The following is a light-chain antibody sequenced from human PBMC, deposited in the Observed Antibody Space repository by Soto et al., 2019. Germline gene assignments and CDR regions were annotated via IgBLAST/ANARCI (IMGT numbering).Light chain of an antibody. Sequence: DIQMTQSPSTLFASVGDRVTITCRASQSISSWLAWYQQKPGKAPKLLISDASSLESGVPSRFIGSGSGTEFSLTIGSLETDDFATYYWPHYNSYSGTFGQGTKLEIK. CDR1: QSISSW. CDR2: DAS. V-gene: IGKV1-5*01. CDR3: PHYNSYSGT. J-gene: IGKJ2*01.